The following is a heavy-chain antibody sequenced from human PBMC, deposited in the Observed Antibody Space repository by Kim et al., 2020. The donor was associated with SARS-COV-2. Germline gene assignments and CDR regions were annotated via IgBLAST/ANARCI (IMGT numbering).Heavy chain of an antibody. Sequence: GGSLRLSCAASGFTFSSYGMHWVRQAPGKGLEWVAVIWYDGSNKYYADSVKGRFTISRDNSKNTLYLQMNSLRAEDTAVYYCARDPRDNYDFWSGYANYSYYGRDVWGQGPTVTVSS. D-gene: IGHD3-3*01. CDR3: ARDPRDNYDFWSGYANYSYYGRDV. CDR2: IWYDGSNK. CDR1: GFTFSSYG. V-gene: IGHV3-33*08. J-gene: IGHJ6*02.